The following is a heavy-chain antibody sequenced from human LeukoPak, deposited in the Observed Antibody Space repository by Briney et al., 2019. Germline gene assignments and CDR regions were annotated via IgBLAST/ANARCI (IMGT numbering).Heavy chain of an antibody. V-gene: IGHV4-34*01. CDR3: ARVLQLLYYFDY. Sequence: SETLSLTCAVYGGSFSGYYWSWIRQPPGKGLEWIGEINHSGSTNYNPSLKSRVTISVDTSKNQFSLKLSSVTAADTAVYYCARVLQLLYYFDYWGQGTLVTVSS. CDR1: GGSFSGYY. J-gene: IGHJ4*02. CDR2: INHSGST. D-gene: IGHD4-11*01.